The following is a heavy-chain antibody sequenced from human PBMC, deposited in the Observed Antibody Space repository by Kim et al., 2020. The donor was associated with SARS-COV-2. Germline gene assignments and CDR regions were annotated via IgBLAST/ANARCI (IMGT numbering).Heavy chain of an antibody. CDR1: GFTFSSYA. Sequence: GGSLRLSCAASGFTFSSYAMHWVRQAPGKGLEWVAVISYDGSNKYYADSVKGRFTISRDNSKNTLYLQMNSLRAEDTAVYYCASGRPYYYGSGNFKYNWFDPWGQGTLVTVSS. J-gene: IGHJ5*02. CDR3: ASGRPYYYGSGNFKYNWFDP. V-gene: IGHV3-30*04. D-gene: IGHD3-10*01. CDR2: ISYDGSNK.